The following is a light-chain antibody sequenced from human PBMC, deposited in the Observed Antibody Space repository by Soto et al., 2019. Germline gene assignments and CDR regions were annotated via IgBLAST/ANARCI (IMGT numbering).Light chain of an antibody. J-gene: IGKJ1*01. CDR1: QSVSSSY. CDR2: GAS. V-gene: IGKV3-20*01. Sequence: EIVLTQSPGTLSLSPGERATLSCRASQSVSSSYLAWYQQKPGQAPRLLIYGASSRATGIPDRFSGSGSGTDFTPTISSLEPEDFAVDYCQQYGSSPPWTFGQGTKVEIK. CDR3: QQYGSSPPWT.